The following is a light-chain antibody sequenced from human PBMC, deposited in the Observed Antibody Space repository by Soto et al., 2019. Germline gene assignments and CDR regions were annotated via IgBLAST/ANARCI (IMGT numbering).Light chain of an antibody. Sequence: DIQMSQSPSSLSAYVGDRVTITCQASQDIGNYLNWYQQKPGKAPKILIYETPNMEIGVPSRFSGSGSGTEFTLTISSLQPEDFATYYCQQRNSYPITFGQGTRLEV. J-gene: IGKJ5*01. CDR1: QDIGNY. CDR2: ETP. V-gene: IGKV1-33*01. CDR3: QQRNSYPIT.